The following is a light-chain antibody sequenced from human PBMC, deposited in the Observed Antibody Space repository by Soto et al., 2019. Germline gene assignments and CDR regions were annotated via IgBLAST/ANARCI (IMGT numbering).Light chain of an antibody. CDR3: QQYDSSPRT. J-gene: IGKJ1*01. Sequence: IGLTQSAGTLSSSPGERATLSCGASQSVSSSQLAWYQQKHGEAPRLLIYGASSRATGIPDRFSGSGYGTDFNLTISRLEPEDFAVYYCQQYDSSPRTFGQGTKVDIK. CDR1: QSVSSSQ. V-gene: IGKV3-20*01. CDR2: GAS.